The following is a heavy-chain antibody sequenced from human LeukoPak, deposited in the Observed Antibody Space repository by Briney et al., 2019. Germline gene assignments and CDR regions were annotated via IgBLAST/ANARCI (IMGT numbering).Heavy chain of an antibody. D-gene: IGHD2-2*01. CDR2: IKIKTDGGTT. J-gene: IGHJ6*02. Sequence: GGSLRLSCAASGFTFSYYAMSWVRQAPGKGREGVGRIKIKTDGGTTDYAAPVKGRFTISRDDSKNTLYLQMNSLKTEDTAVYYRTTLPAADMDVWGQGTTVTVSS. CDR3: TTLPAADMDV. V-gene: IGHV3-15*01. CDR1: GFTFSYYA.